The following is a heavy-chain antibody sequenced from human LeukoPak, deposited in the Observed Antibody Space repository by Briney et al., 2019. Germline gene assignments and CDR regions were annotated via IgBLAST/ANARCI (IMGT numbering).Heavy chain of an antibody. J-gene: IGHJ5*02. CDR1: GFTFSSYA. V-gene: IGHV4-59*01. CDR2: IYYSGST. CDR3: ARAGIAAAGTRFDP. Sequence: GSLRLSCAASGFTFSSYAMSWVRQPPGKGLEWIGYIYYSGSTNYNPSLKSRVTISVDTSKNQFSLKLSSVTAADTAVYYCARAGIAAAGTRFDPWGQGTLVTVSS. D-gene: IGHD6-13*01.